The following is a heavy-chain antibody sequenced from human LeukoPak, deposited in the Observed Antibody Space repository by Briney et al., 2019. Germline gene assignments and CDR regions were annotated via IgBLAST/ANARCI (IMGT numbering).Heavy chain of an antibody. CDR3: ATGTGGYNEH. CDR2: IIPVLVST. Sequence: ASVKVSCKASGYTFTGYYMHWVRQAPGQGLEWMGRIIPVLVSTNYAPQFHARVTITADKSTNTAYMDLSSLTSEDTAVYFCATGTGGYNEHWGQGTLVTVSS. J-gene: IGHJ4*02. CDR1: GYTFTGYY. V-gene: IGHV1-69*04. D-gene: IGHD5-24*01.